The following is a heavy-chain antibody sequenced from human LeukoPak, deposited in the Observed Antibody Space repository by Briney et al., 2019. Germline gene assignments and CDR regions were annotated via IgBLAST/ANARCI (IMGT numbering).Heavy chain of an antibody. CDR3: AADGEYAFLV. J-gene: IGHJ3*01. V-gene: IGHV3-74*01. Sequence: RAGGSLRLSCAASGLTFDKTWMHWIRQAPGKGLVWVSRIKNDGITTPYADSVKGRFTISRDNAKNSLYLQMNSLRAEDTAVYYCAADGEYAFLVWGQGTMVTVSS. CDR2: IKNDGITT. CDR1: GLTFDKTW. D-gene: IGHD2/OR15-2a*01.